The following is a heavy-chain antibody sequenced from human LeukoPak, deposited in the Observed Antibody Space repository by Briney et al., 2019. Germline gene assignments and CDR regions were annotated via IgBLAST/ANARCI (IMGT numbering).Heavy chain of an antibody. CDR2: ISSGGRTI. Sequence: GGSLRLSCAASGVTFSSYEMNWVRQAPGKGLEWVAYISSGGRTIYYADSVKGRFTISRDNAKNSLYLQMNSLRAEDTAVYYCADLGISMIGGVWRK. J-gene: IGHJ6*03. CDR3: ADLGISMIGGV. D-gene: IGHD3-10*02. V-gene: IGHV3-48*03. CDR1: GVTFSSYE.